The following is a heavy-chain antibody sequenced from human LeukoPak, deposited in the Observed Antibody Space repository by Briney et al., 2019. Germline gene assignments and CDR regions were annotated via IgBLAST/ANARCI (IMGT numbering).Heavy chain of an antibody. CDR1: GGSINSSSYY. D-gene: IGHD2-2*01. CDR3: ARQGCSSTSCQTYYYYYGMDV. CDR2: IYYSGST. J-gene: IGHJ6*02. V-gene: IGHV4-31*03. Sequence: SQTLSLTCTVSGGSINSSSYYLSWIRQHPGKGLEWIGYIYYSGSTYYNPSLKSRVTISLDTSKKQFSLKLSSVTAADTAVYYCARQGCSSTSCQTYYYYYGMDVWGQGTTVTVSS.